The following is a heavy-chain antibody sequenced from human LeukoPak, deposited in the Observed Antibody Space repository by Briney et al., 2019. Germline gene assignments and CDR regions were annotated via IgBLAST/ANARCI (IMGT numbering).Heavy chain of an antibody. V-gene: IGHV3-23*01. D-gene: IGHD3-22*01. Sequence: QSGGSLRLSCAASGFTFSNHAMSWFRQAPGKGLQWVAVISGGGRTTEYEDFVKGRFTISRDNSKNTLSLQMNSLTVEDTAIYFCAKNAVVKRYIDFWGQGTLVTVSS. CDR1: GFTFSNHA. CDR3: AKNAVVKRYIDF. CDR2: ISGGGRTT. J-gene: IGHJ4*02.